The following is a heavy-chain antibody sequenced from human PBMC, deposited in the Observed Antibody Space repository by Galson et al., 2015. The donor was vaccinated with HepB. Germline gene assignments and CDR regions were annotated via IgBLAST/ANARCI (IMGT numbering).Heavy chain of an antibody. V-gene: IGHV3-11*06. Sequence: SLRLSCAASGFSFSNYYMSWIRQAPGKGLEWVSYISSSSTYTNYADSVKGRLTISRDNAKNSLYLQMNSLRAEDTAVYYCARTYYYYGMDVWGQGTTVTVSS. J-gene: IGHJ6*02. CDR2: ISSSSTYT. CDR1: GFSFSNYY. CDR3: ARTYYYYGMDV.